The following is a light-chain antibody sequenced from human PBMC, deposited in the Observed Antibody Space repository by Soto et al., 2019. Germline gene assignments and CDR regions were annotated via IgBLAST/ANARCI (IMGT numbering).Light chain of an antibody. J-gene: IGLJ3*02. CDR3: VLYMGSGLWV. Sequence: QAVVTQEPSFSVSPGRTVTLTCGLSSGSVSTSYYPSWYQQTPGQAPRTLIYSTNTRXSGVPDRFSGSILGNKAALTITGAQADDESDYYCVLYMGSGLWVFGGGTKLTVL. CDR2: STN. V-gene: IGLV8-61*01. CDR1: SGSVSTSYY.